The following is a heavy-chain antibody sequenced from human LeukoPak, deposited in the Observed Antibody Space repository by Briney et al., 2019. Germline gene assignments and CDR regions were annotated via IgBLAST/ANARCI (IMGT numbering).Heavy chain of an antibody. Sequence: GGSLRLSCSASGFTFSSYAMHWVRQAPGKGLEYVSAISSNGGSTYYADSVRGRFTISRDNSKNTLYLQMSSLRAEDTALYYCARVASRAFDYWGQGALVTVSS. CDR3: ARVASRAFDY. CDR1: GFTFSSYA. CDR2: ISSNGGST. V-gene: IGHV3-64*04. J-gene: IGHJ4*02.